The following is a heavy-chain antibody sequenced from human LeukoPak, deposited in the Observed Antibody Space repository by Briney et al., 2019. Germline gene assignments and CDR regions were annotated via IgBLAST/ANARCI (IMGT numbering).Heavy chain of an antibody. CDR3: ARGGYYYDSSGYLTPTFDY. J-gene: IGHJ4*02. CDR1: GFTFSSYG. CDR2: IWYDGSNK. Sequence: GGSLRLSCAASGFTFSSYGMHWVRQAPGKGLEWVAVIWYDGSNKYYADSVKGRFTISRVNSKNTLYLQMNSLRAEDTAVYYCARGGYYYDSSGYLTPTFDYWGQGTLVTVSS. D-gene: IGHD3-22*01. V-gene: IGHV3-33*01.